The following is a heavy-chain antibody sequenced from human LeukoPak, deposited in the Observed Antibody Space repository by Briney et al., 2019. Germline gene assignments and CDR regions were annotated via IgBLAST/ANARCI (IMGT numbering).Heavy chain of an antibody. CDR3: AREGIVVVTFIDY. J-gene: IGHJ4*02. CDR1: GFTFSSYA. D-gene: IGHD3-22*01. V-gene: IGHV3-30*04. Sequence: GGSLRLSCAASGFTFSSYAMHWVRQAPGKGLEWVAVISYDGSNKYYADSVKGRFTISRDNSKNTLYLQMNSLRAEDTAAYYCAREGIVVVTFIDYWGQGTLVTVSS. CDR2: ISYDGSNK.